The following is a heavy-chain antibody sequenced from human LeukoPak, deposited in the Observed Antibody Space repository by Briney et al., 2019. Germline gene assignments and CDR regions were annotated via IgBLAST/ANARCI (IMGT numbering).Heavy chain of an antibody. CDR2: IIPIFGTA. CDR3: ATEAGSGSYYNVDFDY. J-gene: IGHJ4*02. V-gene: IGHV1-69*05. Sequence: SVKVSCKASGGTFSSYAISWVRQAPGQGLEWMGGIIPIFGTANYAQKFQGRVTITTDESTRTAYMELSSLRSEDTAVYYCATEAGSGSYYNVDFDYWGQGTLVTVSS. D-gene: IGHD3-10*01. CDR1: GGTFSSYA.